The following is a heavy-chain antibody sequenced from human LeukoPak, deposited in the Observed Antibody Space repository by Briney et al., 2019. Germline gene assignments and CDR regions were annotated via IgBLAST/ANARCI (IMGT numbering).Heavy chain of an antibody. CDR3: ARWDSGSYFLDY. V-gene: IGHV4-59*02. CDR1: GGSVSSYY. Sequence: SETLSLTCTVSGGSVSSYYWNWIRQPPGKGLEWIGYIHYSGSTNYNPSLKSRVTISVDTSKNQFSLKLSSVTAADTAVYYCARWDSGSYFLDYWGQGTLVTVSS. D-gene: IGHD1-26*01. CDR2: IHYSGST. J-gene: IGHJ4*02.